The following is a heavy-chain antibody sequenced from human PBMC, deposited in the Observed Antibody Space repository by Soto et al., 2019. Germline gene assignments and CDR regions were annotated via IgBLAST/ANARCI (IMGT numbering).Heavy chain of an antibody. CDR3: ARPPGYISDWYYFDL. D-gene: IGHD3-9*01. J-gene: IGHJ4*02. V-gene: IGHV1-2*02. CDR1: GSNFINYL. Sequence: ASVKGSCKASGSNFINYLMHRARSPPGQGFEWMGRISPKSGGSNYAQKFQGRVSMTWDTSLKTAYLELSSLMSEDTAVYYCARPPGYISDWYYFDLWGQGTQVTVSS. CDR2: ISPKSGGS.